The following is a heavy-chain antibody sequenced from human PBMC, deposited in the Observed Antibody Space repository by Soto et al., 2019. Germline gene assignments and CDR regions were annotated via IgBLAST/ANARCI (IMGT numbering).Heavy chain of an antibody. Sequence: SLRLSCAASGFTFSSYAMSWVRQAPGKGLEWVAVISYDGSNKYYADSVKGRFTISRDNSKNTLYLQMNSLRAEDTAVYYCAKDRGXCSSXSCYAGKYYYYGMDVWGQGTTVTVSS. J-gene: IGHJ6*02. CDR3: AKDRGXCSSXSCYAGKYYYYGMDV. CDR1: GFTFSSYA. D-gene: IGHD2-2*01. V-gene: IGHV3-30*18. CDR2: ISYDGSNK.